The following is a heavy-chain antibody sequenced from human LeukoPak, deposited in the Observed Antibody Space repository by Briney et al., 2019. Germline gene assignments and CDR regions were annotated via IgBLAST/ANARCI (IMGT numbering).Heavy chain of an antibody. J-gene: IGHJ4*02. CDR1: GFTFSSYS. Sequence: PGGSLRLSCVASGFTFSSYSMNWVRQAPGKGLEWVSSISSSSSYIYYADSVKGRFTISRDNAKNSLYLQMNSLRAEDTAVYYCARAGPAATPDDYWGQGTQVTVSS. CDR2: ISSSSSYI. V-gene: IGHV3-21*01. D-gene: IGHD6-25*01. CDR3: ARAGPAATPDDY.